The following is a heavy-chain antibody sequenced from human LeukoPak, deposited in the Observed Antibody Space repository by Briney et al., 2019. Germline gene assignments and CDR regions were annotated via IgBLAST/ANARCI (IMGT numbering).Heavy chain of an antibody. CDR2: IYHSGST. CDR1: GGSISSSNW. Sequence: SGTLSLTCAVSGGSISSSNWWSWVRQPPGMGLEWIGEIYHSGSTNYNPSLKSRVTISVDTSKNQFSLKLSSVTAADTAVYYCARDAYYDFWSGNSAYYYYYMDVWGKGTTVTVSS. J-gene: IGHJ6*03. D-gene: IGHD3-3*01. CDR3: ARDAYYDFWSGNSAYYYYYMDV. V-gene: IGHV4-4*02.